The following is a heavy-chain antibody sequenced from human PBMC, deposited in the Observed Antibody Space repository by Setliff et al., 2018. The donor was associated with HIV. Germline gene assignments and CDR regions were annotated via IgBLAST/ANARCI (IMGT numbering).Heavy chain of an antibody. V-gene: IGHV4-39*01. Sequence: PSETLSLTCTVSGGSISSSSYYWGWIRQPPGKGLEWIGSIYYSGSTYYNPSLKSRVTISVDTSKNQFSLKLSSVTAADTAVYYCARQGRDGYKGDSWGQGTMVTVS. CDR2: IYYSGST. D-gene: IGHD5-12*01. J-gene: IGHJ3*02. CDR1: GGSISSSSYY. CDR3: ARQGRDGYKGDS.